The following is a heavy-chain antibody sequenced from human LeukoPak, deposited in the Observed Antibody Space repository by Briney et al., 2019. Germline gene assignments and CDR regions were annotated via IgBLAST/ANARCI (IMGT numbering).Heavy chain of an antibody. D-gene: IGHD5-18*01. J-gene: IGHJ4*02. CDR2: IYYSNNT. CDR3: VSPRGFSYGYFDY. V-gene: IGHV4-39*01. CDR1: GGSISSSSAY. Sequence: PSETLSLTCTVYGGSISSSSAYWGWILQPPGKGLEWIGSIYYSNNTYYNPSLKSRVTISADTSKNQFSLTLGSVSATDTAVYYCVSPRGFSYGYFDYWGQGTLVTVSS.